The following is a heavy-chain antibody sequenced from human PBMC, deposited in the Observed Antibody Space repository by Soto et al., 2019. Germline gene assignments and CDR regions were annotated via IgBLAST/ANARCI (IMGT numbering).Heavy chain of an antibody. V-gene: IGHV4-30-2*01. CDR1: GGSISSGNSYS. D-gene: IGHD3-10*01. CDR3: AREARGVISGMDV. CDR2: ISHTGST. Sequence: SETLSLTCAVSGGSISSGNSYSWSWIRQPPGKGLEWIGSISHTGSTSYNPSLKGRVTMSVNKSKNQFSLKLSSVTAADMAVYYCAREARGVISGMDVWGQGTTVTVSS. J-gene: IGHJ6*02.